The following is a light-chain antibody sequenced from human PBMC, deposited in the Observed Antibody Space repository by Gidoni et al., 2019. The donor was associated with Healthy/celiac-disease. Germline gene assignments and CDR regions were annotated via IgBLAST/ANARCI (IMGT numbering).Light chain of an antibody. CDR3: QQYNNWPPRT. V-gene: IGKV3-15*01. CDR1: QSVSSN. CDR2: GAS. J-gene: IGKJ1*01. Sequence: EIEMTQSPATLSVSPGERATLSCRASQSVSSNLAWYQQKPGQAPRLLIYGASTRATGIPARFSCSGSGTEFTLTISSLQSEDFAVYYCQQYNNWPPRTFGQGTKVEIK.